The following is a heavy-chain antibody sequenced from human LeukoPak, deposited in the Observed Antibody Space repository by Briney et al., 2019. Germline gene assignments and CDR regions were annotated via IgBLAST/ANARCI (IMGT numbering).Heavy chain of an antibody. D-gene: IGHD3-22*01. J-gene: IGHJ4*02. CDR1: GGSISSYY. CDR2: IYYSGST. CDR3: ARGGGGYYYVSDY. V-gene: IGHV4-59*08. Sequence: PSETLSLTCTVSGGSISSYYWSWIRQPPGKGLEWIGYIYYSGSTNYNPSLKSRVTISVDTSKNQFSLKLSSVTAADTAVYYCARGGGGYYYVSDYWGQGTLVTVSS.